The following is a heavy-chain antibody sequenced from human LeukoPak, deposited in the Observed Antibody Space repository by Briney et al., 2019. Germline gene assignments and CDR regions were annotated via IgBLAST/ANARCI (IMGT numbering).Heavy chain of an antibody. J-gene: IGHJ5*02. Sequence: KMSGPTLVNPTQTLTLTCTFSGCSLSTSGVGVGWIRQPPGKALDSLALIYWDDDKRYSPSLKSRLTITKDTSKNQVVLTMTNMDPVDTATYYCALYYPDWLLEGYNWFDPWGQGTLVTVSS. D-gene: IGHD3-9*01. CDR1: GCSLSTSGVG. CDR3: ALYYPDWLLEGYNWFDP. V-gene: IGHV2-5*02. CDR2: IYWDDDK.